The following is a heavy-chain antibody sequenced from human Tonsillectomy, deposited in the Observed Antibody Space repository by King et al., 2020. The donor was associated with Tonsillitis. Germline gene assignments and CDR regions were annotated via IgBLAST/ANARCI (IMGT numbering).Heavy chain of an antibody. CDR2: IGYDGRNI. CDR1: GFTFSSYG. J-gene: IGHJ4*02. Sequence: HVQLVESGGGVVQPGKSLRLSCAASGFTFSSYGMHWVRQAPGKGLEWVAGIGYDGRNIFYEDSVKGRFTISRDNSKNTLYLQMNSLRAEDTAVYYCAKADGPNYCDSFDYWGQGTLVTVSS. V-gene: IGHV3-30*18. CDR3: AKADGPNYCDSFDY. D-gene: IGHD3-22*01.